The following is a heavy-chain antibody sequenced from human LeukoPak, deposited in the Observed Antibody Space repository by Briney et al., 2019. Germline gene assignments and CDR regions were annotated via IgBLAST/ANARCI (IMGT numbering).Heavy chain of an antibody. CDR3: AKVVVGDCSSTSCYVFDY. CDR1: GYTFTSYG. J-gene: IGHJ4*02. Sequence: HGASVKVSCKASGYTFTSYGISWVRQAPGQGLEWMGWISAYNGDTNYAQKLQGRVTMTTDTSMSTAYMELSSLRSEDTAVYYCAKVVVGDCSSTSCYVFDYWGQGTLVTVSS. V-gene: IGHV1-18*01. CDR2: ISAYNGDT. D-gene: IGHD2-2*01.